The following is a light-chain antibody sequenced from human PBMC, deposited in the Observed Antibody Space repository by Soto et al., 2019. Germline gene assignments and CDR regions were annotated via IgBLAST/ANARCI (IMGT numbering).Light chain of an antibody. CDR3: QQYGSSLLFT. V-gene: IGKV3-20*01. CDR1: QSVSSSY. J-gene: IGKJ3*01. Sequence: EIVMTQSPGTLSLSPGERATLSCRASQSVSSSYLAWYQQKPDQAPRLLIYGASSGATGIPDRFSGSGSGTDFTLTSSRLEPEDFAVYYCQQYGSSLLFTFGPGTKVDIK. CDR2: GAS.